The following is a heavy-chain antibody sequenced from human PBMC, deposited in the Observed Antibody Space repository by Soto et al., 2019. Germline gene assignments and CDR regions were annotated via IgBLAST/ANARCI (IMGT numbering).Heavy chain of an antibody. CDR1: GGSISSYY. D-gene: IGHD3-10*01. CDR3: ARSLTMVRGVGFDL. V-gene: IGHV4-59*01. Sequence: LSLTFTVSGGSISSYYWSWIRQPPGKGLEWIGYIYYSGSTNYNPSLKSRVTISVDTSKNQFSLKLSSVTAADTAVYYCARSLTMVRGVGFDLWGRGTLVTVSS. J-gene: IGHJ2*01. CDR2: IYYSGST.